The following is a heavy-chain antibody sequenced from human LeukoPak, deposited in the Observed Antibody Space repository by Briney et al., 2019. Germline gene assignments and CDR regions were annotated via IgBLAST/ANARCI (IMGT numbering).Heavy chain of an antibody. Sequence: GGSLRLSCAASGFTFSDDWMIWVRQAPGKGLEWVAFISYDGSNKYYADTVKGRITISRDNSKNRLYLQMNSLRVEDTAVYYCARDLRSIVVAGIFGYWGQGTLVTVSS. D-gene: IGHD6-19*01. V-gene: IGHV3-30*13. CDR3: ARDLRSIVVAGIFGY. CDR2: ISYDGSNK. CDR1: GFTFSDDW. J-gene: IGHJ4*02.